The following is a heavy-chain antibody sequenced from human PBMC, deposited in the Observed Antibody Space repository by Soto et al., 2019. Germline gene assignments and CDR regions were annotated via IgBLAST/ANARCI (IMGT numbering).Heavy chain of an antibody. J-gene: IGHJ6*02. D-gene: IGHD3-9*01. V-gene: IGHV4-34*01. Sequence: PSETLSLTCAVYGGSFSGYYWSWIRQPPGKGLEWIGEINHSGSTNYNPSLKSRVTISVDTSKNQFSLKLSSVTAADTAVYYCARGWGTYYDILTGQVHYYYGMEVWGQGTTVTVS. CDR2: INHSGST. CDR1: GGSFSGYY. CDR3: ARGWGTYYDILTGQVHYYYGMEV.